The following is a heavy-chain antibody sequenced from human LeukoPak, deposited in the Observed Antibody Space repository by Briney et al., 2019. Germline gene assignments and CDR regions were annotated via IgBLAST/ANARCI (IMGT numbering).Heavy chain of an antibody. CDR1: GYTFTSYY. CDR2: INPTVGDT. D-gene: IGHD6-25*01. J-gene: IGHJ3*02. V-gene: IGHV1-46*01. CDR3: ARYGFSSVWQGGWHAFDI. Sequence: GASVKLSCKASGYTFTSYYLHWVRQAPGQGLQWMGIINPTVGDTIYALRFQGRVTMTRDMSTSTVYMELSSLRSEDTAVYYCARYGFSSVWQGGWHAFDIWGHGTMVTVSS.